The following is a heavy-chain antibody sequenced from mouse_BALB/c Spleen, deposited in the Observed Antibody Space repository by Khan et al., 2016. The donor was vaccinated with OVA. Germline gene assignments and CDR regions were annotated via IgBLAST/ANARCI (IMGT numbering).Heavy chain of an antibody. CDR1: GYTFSSYW. D-gene: IGHD1-1*01. J-gene: IGHJ2*01. CDR3: ARVNYGSRDYFDY. V-gene: IGHV1-9*01. CDR2: ILPGSGSS. Sequence: QVQLQQSGAELMKPGASVKISCKATGYTFSSYWLEWVKQRPGHGLKWIGEILPGSGSSNYNEKFKGKATFTADISSKTTYRQLSSLTSEDSAVYYCARVNYGSRDYFDYWGQGTTLTVSS.